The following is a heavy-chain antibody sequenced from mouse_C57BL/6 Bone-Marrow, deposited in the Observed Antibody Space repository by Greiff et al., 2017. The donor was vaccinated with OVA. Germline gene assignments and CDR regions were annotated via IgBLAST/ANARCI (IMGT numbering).Heavy chain of an antibody. CDR3: ASCCNFDY. V-gene: IGHV14-4*01. J-gene: IGHJ2*01. Sequence: EVKLMESGAELVRPGASVKLSCTASGFNIKDDYMHWVKQRPEQGLEWIGWIYPENGGTEYASKFQGKATITADTSSNTAYLQLSSLTSEDTAVYYCASCCNFDYWGQGTTLTVSS. CDR2: IYPENGGT. CDR1: GFNIKDDY.